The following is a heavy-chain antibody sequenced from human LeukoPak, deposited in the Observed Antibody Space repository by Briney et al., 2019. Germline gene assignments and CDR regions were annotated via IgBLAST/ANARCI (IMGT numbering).Heavy chain of an antibody. J-gene: IGHJ4*02. CDR1: GGSVSSRDYY. D-gene: IGHD3-16*01. CDR2: IDYSGNT. V-gene: IGHV4-30-4*01. CDR3: VRRMSGGVRSFDL. Sequence: ASETLSLTCTVSGGSVSSRDYYWTWIRQPPGKGLEWIGYIDYSGNTWYNPSLQSRLTMSVDTSKNQLSLMLRSVTAADTAVYYCVRRMSGGVRSFDLWGQGTLVTVSS.